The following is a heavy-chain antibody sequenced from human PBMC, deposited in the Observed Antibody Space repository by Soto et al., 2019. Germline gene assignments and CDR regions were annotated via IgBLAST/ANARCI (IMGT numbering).Heavy chain of an antibody. CDR1: GYTFSNFW. J-gene: IGHJ4*02. V-gene: IGHV5-51*01. D-gene: IGHD6-13*01. CDR3: ARSPRSSPYFDY. Sequence: PGESLKISCQCSGYTFSNFWVAWVRQLPGKGLEWMGIIYPGDYETRYSPSFRDKVTISADRSIATAYLQWSSLEASDSAFYFCARSPRSSPYFDYWGQGALVTVS. CDR2: IYPGDYET.